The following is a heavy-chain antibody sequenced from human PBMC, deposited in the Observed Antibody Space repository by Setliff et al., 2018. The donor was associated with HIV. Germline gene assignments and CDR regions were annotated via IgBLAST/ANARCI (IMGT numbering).Heavy chain of an antibody. CDR2: INAGNGNT. V-gene: IGHV1-3*01. CDR1: GYTFTIYA. D-gene: IGHD3-22*01. CDR3: ARGHYYDSSSPSALDP. Sequence: GASVKVSCKASGYTFTIYAVQWVRQAPGQRLEWMGWINAGNGNTKYSQRFQGRVTITRDTSASTAYMELSSLRSEDTAVYYCARGHYYDSSSPSALDPWGQGTQVSVSS. J-gene: IGHJ5*02.